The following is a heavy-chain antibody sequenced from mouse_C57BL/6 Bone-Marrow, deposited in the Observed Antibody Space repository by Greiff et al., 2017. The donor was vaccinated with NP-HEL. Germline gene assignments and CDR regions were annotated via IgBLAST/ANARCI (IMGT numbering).Heavy chain of an antibody. CDR3: ARVVVTYYAMDY. D-gene: IGHD1-1*02. J-gene: IGHJ4*01. V-gene: IGHV1-81*01. Sequence: VQLQQSGAELARPGASVKLSCKASGYTFTSYGISWVKQRTGQGLGWIGEIYPRSGNTYYKEKFKGKATLTADKSSSTAYMELRSLTSEDSAVYFCARVVVTYYAMDYWGQGTSVTVSS. CDR1: GYTFTSYG. CDR2: IYPRSGNT.